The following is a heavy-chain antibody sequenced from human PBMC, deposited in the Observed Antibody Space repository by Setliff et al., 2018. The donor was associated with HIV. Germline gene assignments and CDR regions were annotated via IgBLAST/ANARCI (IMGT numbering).Heavy chain of an antibody. CDR3: ARGDWYDFFDY. J-gene: IGHJ4*02. CDR2: FYTSGST. D-gene: IGHD6-19*01. Sequence: SETLSLTCTVSGGSISCGSYYWSWIRQPAGKGLERIGRFYTSGSTNYSPSLKSRVTMSVDTSKNQFSLKLSSVTAADTAVYYCARGDWYDFFDYWGQGTLVTVSS. CDR1: GGSISCGSYY. V-gene: IGHV4-61*02.